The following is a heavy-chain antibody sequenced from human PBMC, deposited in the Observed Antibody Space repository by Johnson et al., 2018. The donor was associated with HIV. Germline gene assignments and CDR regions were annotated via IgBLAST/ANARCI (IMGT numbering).Heavy chain of an antibody. Sequence: QVQLVESGGGVVQPGRSLRLSCAASGFTFSSYGMHWVRQAPGKGLEWMAVISYDGVNKYYEDSVKGRFIISRDNSKNTLYLQMNSLRAEDTAVYYCATISVIPSRVNDAFDIWGQGTMVTVSS. J-gene: IGHJ3*02. V-gene: IGHV3-30-3*01. D-gene: IGHD3-16*02. CDR2: ISYDGVNK. CDR3: ATISVIPSRVNDAFDI. CDR1: GFTFSSYG.